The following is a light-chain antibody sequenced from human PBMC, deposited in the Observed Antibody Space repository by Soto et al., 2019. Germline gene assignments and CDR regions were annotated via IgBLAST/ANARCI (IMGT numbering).Light chain of an antibody. V-gene: IGLV2-14*01. Sequence: QSALTQPASVSGSPGQSITISCTGTSSDVGGYNYVSWYQQHPGKAPKLMIYDVINRPSGVSNRFSGSKSGNTASLTISGLQAEDEADYYCSSYTSSSTRVFGTGNKVTVL. CDR1: SSDVGGYNY. CDR3: SSYTSSSTRV. J-gene: IGLJ1*01. CDR2: DVI.